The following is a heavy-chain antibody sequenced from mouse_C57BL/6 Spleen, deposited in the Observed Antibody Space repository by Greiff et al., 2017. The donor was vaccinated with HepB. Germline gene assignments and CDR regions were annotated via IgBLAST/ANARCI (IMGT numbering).Heavy chain of an antibody. CDR1: GYTFTDYN. Sequence: EVKLQESGPELVKPGASVKIPCKASGYTFTDYNMDWVKQSHGNSFEWNGDFTPNNGGSIYNQKFKGKATLTVDKSNSTDYMELRSLTSEDTAVYYCTRTAVYAMDYWGQGTSVTVSP. D-gene: IGHD1-2*01. CDR2: FTPNNGGS. J-gene: IGHJ4*01. V-gene: IGHV1-18*01. CDR3: TRTAVYAMDY.